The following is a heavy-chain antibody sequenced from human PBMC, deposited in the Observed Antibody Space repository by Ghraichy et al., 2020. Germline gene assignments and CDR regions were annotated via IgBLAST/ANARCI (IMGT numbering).Heavy chain of an antibody. CDR3: ARAGAGRRDYFDH. V-gene: IGHV4-59*01. CDR1: GGSIGNYY. CDR2: IYYGGN. J-gene: IGHJ4*02. Sequence: SQTLSLTCTVSGGSIGNYYWNWIRQPPGKGLEWIGYIYYGGNNFNPSLKSRVTMSVDTSKNQFSLKLTSMTAADTAVYYCARAGAGRRDYFDHWGPGTLVTVSS. D-gene: IGHD6-19*01.